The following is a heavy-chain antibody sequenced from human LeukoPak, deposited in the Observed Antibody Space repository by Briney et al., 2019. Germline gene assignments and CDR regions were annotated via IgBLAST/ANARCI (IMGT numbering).Heavy chain of an antibody. CDR2: ISSSGSTI. CDR3: ARGLRLGELSPLDY. V-gene: IGHV3-48*03. CDR1: GFTFSSYE. D-gene: IGHD3-16*02. J-gene: IGHJ4*02. Sequence: GSLRLSCAASGFTFSSYEMNWVRQAPGKGLEWVSYISSSGSTIYYADSVKGRFTISRNNAKNSLYLQMNSLRAEDTAVYYCARGLRLGELSPLDYWGQGTLVTVSS.